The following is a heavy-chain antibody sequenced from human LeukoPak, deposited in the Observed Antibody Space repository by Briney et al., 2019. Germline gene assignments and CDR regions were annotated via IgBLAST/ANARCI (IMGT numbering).Heavy chain of an antibody. CDR1: GGSFSGYY. Sequence: SETLSLTCAVYGGSFSGYYWSWIRQPPGKGLEWIGEINHSGSTNYNPSLKSRVTISVDTSKNQFSLKLSSVTAADTAVYYCARESDSSGSLMTRIDYWGQGTLVTVSS. V-gene: IGHV4-34*01. J-gene: IGHJ4*02. CDR2: INHSGST. D-gene: IGHD3-22*01. CDR3: ARESDSSGSLMTRIDY.